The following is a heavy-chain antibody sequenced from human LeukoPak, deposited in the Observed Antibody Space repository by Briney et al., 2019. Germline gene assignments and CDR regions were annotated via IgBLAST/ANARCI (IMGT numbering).Heavy chain of an antibody. V-gene: IGHV4-30-2*01. D-gene: IGHD3-3*01. CDR3: ARGSIFGVVRNWFDP. J-gene: IGHJ5*02. Sequence: SQTLSLTCAVSGGSISSGGYSWSWIRQPPGKGLEWIGYIYHSGGTYYNPSLKSRVTISVDRSKNQFSLKLSSVTAADTAVYYCARGSIFGVVRNWFDPWGQGTLVTVSS. CDR2: IYHSGGT. CDR1: GGSISSGGYS.